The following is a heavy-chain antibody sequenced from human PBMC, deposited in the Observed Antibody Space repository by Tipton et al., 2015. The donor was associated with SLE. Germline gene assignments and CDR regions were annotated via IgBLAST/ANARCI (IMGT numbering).Heavy chain of an antibody. V-gene: IGHV4-59*11. CDR3: AREGIYGDSARSYFDY. J-gene: IGHJ4*02. CDR2: IYHSAST. D-gene: IGHD4-17*01. Sequence: TLSLTCTVSGGSISSHYWSWIRQPPGKGLEWIGYIYHSASTYYNPSLKSRVTISVDTSKNQFSLKLSSVTAADTAVYYCAREGIYGDSARSYFDYWGQGTLVTVSS. CDR1: GGSISSHY.